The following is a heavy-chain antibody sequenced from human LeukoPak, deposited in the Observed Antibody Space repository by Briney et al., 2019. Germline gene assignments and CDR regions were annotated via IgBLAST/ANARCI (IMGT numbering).Heavy chain of an antibody. J-gene: IGHJ6*02. CDR1: GFTFSSYW. V-gene: IGHV3-7*01. D-gene: IGHD2-2*01. CDR2: IKQAGSEK. Sequence: GGSLRLSCAASGFTFSSYWMSWVRQAPGKGLEWVANIKQAGSEKYYVDSVKGRFTIPRDNAKNSLYLQMNSLRAEDTAVYYCARDYPYCSSTSCYYYYGMDVWGQGTTVTVSS. CDR3: ARDYPYCSSTSCYYYYGMDV.